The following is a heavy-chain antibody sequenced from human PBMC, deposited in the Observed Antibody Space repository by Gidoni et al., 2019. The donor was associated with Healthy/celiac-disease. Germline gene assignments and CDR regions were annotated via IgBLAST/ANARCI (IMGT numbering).Heavy chain of an antibody. D-gene: IGHD3-10*01. CDR3: AREGSEYYGSGSYFYFDY. CDR2: ISAYNGNT. J-gene: IGHJ4*02. CDR1: GYTVTSYG. Sequence: QVQLVQSGAEVKKPGASVKVYCKSSGYTVTSYGISWVRQAPGQGLEWMGWISAYNGNTNYAQKLQGRVTMTTDTSTSTAYMELRSLRSDYTAVYYCAREGSEYYGSGSYFYFDYWGQGTLVTVSS. V-gene: IGHV1-18*01.